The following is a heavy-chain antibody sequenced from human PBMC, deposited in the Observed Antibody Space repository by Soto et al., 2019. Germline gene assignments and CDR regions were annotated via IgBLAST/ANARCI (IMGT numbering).Heavy chain of an antibody. V-gene: IGHV3-23*01. CDR2: ISGSGGST. D-gene: IGHD3-22*01. J-gene: IGHJ3*02. CDR1: GFTFSSYA. CDR3: AKDLYDSSGYWGAFDI. Sequence: GGSLRLSCAASGFTFSSYAMSWVRQAPGKGLEWVSAISGSGGSTYYADSVKGRFTISRDNSKNTLYLQMNSLRAEDTAVYYCAKDLYDSSGYWGAFDIWGQGTMVTVSS.